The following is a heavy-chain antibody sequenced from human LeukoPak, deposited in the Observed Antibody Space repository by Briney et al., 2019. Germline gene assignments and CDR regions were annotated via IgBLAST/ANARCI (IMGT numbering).Heavy chain of an antibody. D-gene: IGHD1-14*01. CDR2: ISGSGGST. V-gene: IGHV3-23*01. J-gene: IGHJ3*02. CDR3: AKNPTPSDAFDI. CDR1: GFTFSSYG. Sequence: GGSLRLSCAASGFTFSSYGMSWVRQAPGQGLEWVSAISGSGGSTYYADSVKGRFTISRDNSKNTLYLQMNSLRAEDTAVYYCAKNPTPSDAFDIWGQGTMVTVSS.